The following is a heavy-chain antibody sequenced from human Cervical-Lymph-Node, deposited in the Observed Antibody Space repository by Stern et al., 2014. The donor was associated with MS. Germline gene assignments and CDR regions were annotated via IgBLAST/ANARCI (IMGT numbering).Heavy chain of an antibody. CDR1: GGTFTSYA. CDR3: ATVGDHYDSSGYYYGY. J-gene: IGHJ4*02. V-gene: IGHV1-69*01. Sequence: VQLVQSGAEVKKPGSSVKVSCKASGGTFTSYAISWVRQAPGPGLEWMGGIIPMFGTAHYAQKFQGRVTITADESTSTAYMDLSSLRSEDTAIYYCATVGDHYDSSGYYYGYWGQGTQVTVSS. D-gene: IGHD3-22*01. CDR2: IIPMFGTA.